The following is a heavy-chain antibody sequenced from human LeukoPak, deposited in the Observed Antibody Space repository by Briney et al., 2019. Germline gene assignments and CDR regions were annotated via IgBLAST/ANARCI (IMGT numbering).Heavy chain of an antibody. Sequence: ASVKVSCKVSGYTLTELSMHWVRQAPGQGLEWMGRIIPILGIANYAQKFQGRVTITADKSTSTAYMELSSLRSEDTAVYYCARASIAAAGFDYWGQGTLVTVSS. CDR1: GYTLTELS. D-gene: IGHD6-13*01. J-gene: IGHJ4*02. V-gene: IGHV1-69*04. CDR2: IIPILGIA. CDR3: ARASIAAAGFDY.